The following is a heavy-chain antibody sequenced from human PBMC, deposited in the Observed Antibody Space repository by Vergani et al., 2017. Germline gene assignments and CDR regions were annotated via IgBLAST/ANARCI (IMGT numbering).Heavy chain of an antibody. CDR1: GGSISSYY. CDR2: IYYSGST. Sequence: QVQLQESGPGLVKPSETLSLTCTVSGGSISSYYWSWIRQPPGKGLEWIGYIYYSGSTNYNPSLKSRVTISVDTSKNQFSLKLSSVTAADTAVYYCARGATRYYYYNMDVWDKGTTVTVS. D-gene: IGHD2-15*01. J-gene: IGHJ6*03. CDR3: ARGATRYYYYNMDV. V-gene: IGHV4-59*01.